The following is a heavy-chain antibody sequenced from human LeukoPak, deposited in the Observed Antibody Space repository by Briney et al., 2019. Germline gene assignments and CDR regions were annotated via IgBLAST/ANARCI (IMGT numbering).Heavy chain of an antibody. D-gene: IGHD3-22*01. J-gene: IGHJ3*01. CDR1: GGSITNTNW. V-gene: IGHV4-4*02. Sequence: SGTLSLTCAVSGGSITNTNWWSWVRQPPGKGLEWIGEIYHSGTTNYNPSFKSRVTLSVDKSKNQFSLKLTSVTAADTALYYCASGKYYYDDSASLNRASRTALDVWAQGTMVIVSS. CDR3: ASGKYYYDDSASLNRASRTALDV. CDR2: IYHSGTT.